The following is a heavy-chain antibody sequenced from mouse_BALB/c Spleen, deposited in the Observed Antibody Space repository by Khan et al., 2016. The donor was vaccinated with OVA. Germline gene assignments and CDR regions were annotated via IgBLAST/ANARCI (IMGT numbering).Heavy chain of an antibody. CDR2: ISPNNDGS. CDR1: GYTFTSYV. CDR3: LRSLYYYGSAYEGFAY. V-gene: IGHV1S136*01. Sequence: EVQLVESGPELVKPGASVKMSCKASGYTFTSYVMHWVKQKPGQGLEWIGYISPNNDGSKYNEKFRSKATLTSDKSSSTAYMELSSLTYEDSAVYYCLRSLYYYGSAYEGFAYWGQGTLVTVSA. J-gene: IGHJ3*01. D-gene: IGHD1-1*01.